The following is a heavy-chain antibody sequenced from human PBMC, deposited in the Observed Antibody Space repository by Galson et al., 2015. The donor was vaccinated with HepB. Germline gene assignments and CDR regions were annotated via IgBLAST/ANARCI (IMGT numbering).Heavy chain of an antibody. CDR3: AKSGYSSSDY. Sequence: SLRLSCAASGFTFSSYGMHWVRQAPGKGLEWVAVISYDGSNKYYADSVKGRFTISRDNSKNTLYLQMNSLRAEDTAVYYCAKSGYSSSDYWGQGTLVTVSS. V-gene: IGHV3-30*18. J-gene: IGHJ4*02. CDR2: ISYDGSNK. D-gene: IGHD6-6*01. CDR1: GFTFSSYG.